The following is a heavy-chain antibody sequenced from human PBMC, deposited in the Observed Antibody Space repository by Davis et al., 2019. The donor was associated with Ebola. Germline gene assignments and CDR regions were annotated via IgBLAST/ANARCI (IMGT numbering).Heavy chain of an antibody. Sequence: GGSLRLSCKGSGYSFTSYWIGWVRQMPGKGLEWMGIIYPGDSDTRYSPSFQGQVTISVDKSISTAYLQWSSLKASDTAMYYCARRLAMTGYAFDYWGQGTLVTVSS. V-gene: IGHV5-51*01. CDR1: GYSFTSYW. CDR3: ARRLAMTGYAFDY. CDR2: IYPGDSDT. J-gene: IGHJ4*02. D-gene: IGHD3-9*01.